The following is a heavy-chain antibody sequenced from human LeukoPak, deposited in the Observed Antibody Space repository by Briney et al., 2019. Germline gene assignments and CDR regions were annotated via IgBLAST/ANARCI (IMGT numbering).Heavy chain of an antibody. D-gene: IGHD2-21*02. CDR2: INPNSGGT. V-gene: IGHV1-2*02. Sequence: ASVKVSCKASGYTFTGYYMRWVRQAPGQGLEWMGWINPNSGGTNYAQKFQGRVTMTRDTSISTAYMELSRLRSDDTAVYYCARGYCGGDCYANDYWGQGTLVTVPS. CDR1: GYTFTGYY. CDR3: ARGYCGGDCYANDY. J-gene: IGHJ4*02.